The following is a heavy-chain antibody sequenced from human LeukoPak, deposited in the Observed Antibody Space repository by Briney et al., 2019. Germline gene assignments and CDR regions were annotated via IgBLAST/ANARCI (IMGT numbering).Heavy chain of an antibody. CDR2: IWYDGSNK. CDR1: GFTFSSYG. CDR3: ARDKTSMVRGVHFDY. Sequence: GGSLRLSCAASGFTFSSYGMHWVRQAPGKGLEWVAVIWYDGSNKYYADSVKGRFTISRDNSKNTLYLQMNSLRAEDTAVYYCARDKTSMVRGVHFDYWGQGTLVTVSS. J-gene: IGHJ4*02. D-gene: IGHD3-10*01. V-gene: IGHV3-33*01.